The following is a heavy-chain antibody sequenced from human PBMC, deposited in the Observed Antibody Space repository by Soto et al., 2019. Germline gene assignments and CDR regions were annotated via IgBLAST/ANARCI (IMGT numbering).Heavy chain of an antibody. CDR2: INPSGGST. J-gene: IGHJ6*02. CDR1: GYTFTSYY. CDR3: ARDHFYSSGWYHGMDV. Sequence: ASVKVSCKASGYTFTSYYMHWVRQAPGQGLEWMGIINPSGGSTSYAQKFQGRVTMTRDTSTSTVYMELSSLGSEDTAVYYCARDHFYSSGWYHGMDVWGQGTTVTVSS. V-gene: IGHV1-46*01. D-gene: IGHD6-19*01.